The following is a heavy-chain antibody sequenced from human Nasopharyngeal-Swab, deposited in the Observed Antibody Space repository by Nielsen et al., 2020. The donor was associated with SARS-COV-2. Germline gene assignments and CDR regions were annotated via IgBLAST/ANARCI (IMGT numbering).Heavy chain of an antibody. V-gene: IGHV3-30*04. CDR2: ITYVGRHA. CDR1: GFTFSDYP. J-gene: IGHJ4*02. Sequence: GSLRLSCAASGFTFSDYPMYWLRQAPGQGLEWVAVITYVGRHAAYADSVRGRFTISRDNSKNTLYLQMNSLRAEDTAVYYCAREWVGATPYFDYWGQGTLVTVSS. D-gene: IGHD1-26*01. CDR3: AREWVGATPYFDY.